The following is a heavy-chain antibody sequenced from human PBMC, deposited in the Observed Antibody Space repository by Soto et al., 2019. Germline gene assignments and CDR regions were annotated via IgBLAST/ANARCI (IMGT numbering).Heavy chain of an antibody. J-gene: IGHJ4*02. D-gene: IGHD3-9*01. Sequence: EVQLVESGGGLVKPGGSLRLSCAASGFTFSNAWMSWVRQAPGKGLEWVGRIKSKTDGGTTDYAAPVKGRFTISRDDSKNTLYLQMNSLKTEDTAVYYCTSILRYFDWLYDYWGQGTLVTVSS. CDR2: IKSKTDGGTT. CDR3: TSILRYFDWLYDY. V-gene: IGHV3-15*01. CDR1: GFTFSNAW.